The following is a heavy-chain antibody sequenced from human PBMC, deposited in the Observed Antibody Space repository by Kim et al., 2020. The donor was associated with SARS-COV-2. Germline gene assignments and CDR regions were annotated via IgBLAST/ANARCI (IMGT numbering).Heavy chain of an antibody. CDR3: AKGPHLGVVVVAAIPFDY. D-gene: IGHD2-15*01. V-gene: IGHV3-23*01. J-gene: IGHJ4*02. CDR2: ISGSGGST. CDR1: GFTFSSYA. Sequence: GGSLRLSCAASGFTFSSYAMSWVRQAPGKGLEWVSAISGSGGSTYYADSVKGRFTISRDNSKNTLYLQMNSLRAEDTAVYYCAKGPHLGVVVVAAIPFDYWGQGTLVTVSS.